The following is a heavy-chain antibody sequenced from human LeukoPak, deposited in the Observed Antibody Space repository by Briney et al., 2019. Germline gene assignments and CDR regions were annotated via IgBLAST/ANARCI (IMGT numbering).Heavy chain of an antibody. D-gene: IGHD1-26*01. CDR2: ISSSSSAI. J-gene: IGHJ4*02. CDR1: GFTFSSYS. CDR3: ARVSVVGATNFDY. Sequence: GGSLRLSCAASGFTFSSYSMNWVRQAPGKGLEWVSYISSSSSAIYYADSVKGRFTISRDNAKNSLYLQMNSLRDEDTAVYYCARVSVVGATNFDYWGQGTLVTVSS. V-gene: IGHV3-48*02.